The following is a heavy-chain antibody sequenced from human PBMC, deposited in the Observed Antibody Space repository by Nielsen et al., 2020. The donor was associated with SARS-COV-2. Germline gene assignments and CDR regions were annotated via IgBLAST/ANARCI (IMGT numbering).Heavy chain of an antibody. D-gene: IGHD5-24*01. CDR2: MFYIGTA. CDR3: VRIDMATISVDY. CDR1: GVSVTSGSYF. V-gene: IGHV4-61*01. Sequence: SETLSLTCTVSGVSVTSGSYFWSWIRQAPGKRLEWIGYMFYIGTANYNPSFQSRVNISVDTSKNQFSLKLSSVTAADSAVYYCVRIDMATISVDYWGRGTLVTVSS. J-gene: IGHJ4*02.